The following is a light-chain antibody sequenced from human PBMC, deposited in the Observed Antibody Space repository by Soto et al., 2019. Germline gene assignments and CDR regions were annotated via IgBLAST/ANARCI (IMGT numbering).Light chain of an antibody. CDR3: SSYAGSNNVYV. Sequence: QSVLAQPPSASGSAGQSVTISCTGTSSDVGGYNYVSWYQQHPGKAPKLMIYEVSKRPSGVPDRFSGSKSGNTASLTVSGLQAEDEADYYCSSYAGSNNVYVFGTGTKV. J-gene: IGLJ1*01. V-gene: IGLV2-8*01. CDR2: EVS. CDR1: SSDVGGYNY.